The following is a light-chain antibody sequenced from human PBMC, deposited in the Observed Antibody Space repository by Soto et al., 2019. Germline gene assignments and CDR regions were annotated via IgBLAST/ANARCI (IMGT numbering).Light chain of an antibody. CDR1: SSDVGGYDY. Sequence: QSALTQPASVSGSPGQSITISCTGTSSDVGGYDYVSWYQQHPGKAPKLMIYEVTNRPSGVSNRFSGSKSANTASLTISGLQAEDEADYYCSSYTSTTTPYVFGTGTSSPS. J-gene: IGLJ1*01. V-gene: IGLV2-14*01. CDR2: EVT. CDR3: SSYTSTTTPYV.